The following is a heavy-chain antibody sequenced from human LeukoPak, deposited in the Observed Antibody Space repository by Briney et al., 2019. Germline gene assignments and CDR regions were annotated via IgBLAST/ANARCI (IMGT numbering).Heavy chain of an antibody. Sequence: SETLSLTCAVYGGSFGGYYWSWIRQPPGKGLEWIGEINHSGSTNYNPSLKSRVTMSVDTSKNQFSLKLSSVTAADTAVYYCARTLPEAYCSSTSCPYYFDYWGQGTLVTVSS. CDR2: INHSGST. CDR3: ARTLPEAYCSSTSCPYYFDY. J-gene: IGHJ4*02. V-gene: IGHV4-34*01. D-gene: IGHD2-2*01. CDR1: GGSFGGYY.